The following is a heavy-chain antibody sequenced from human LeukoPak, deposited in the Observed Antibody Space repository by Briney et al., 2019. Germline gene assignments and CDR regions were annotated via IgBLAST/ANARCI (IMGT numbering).Heavy chain of an antibody. J-gene: IGHJ5*02. D-gene: IGHD6-13*01. CDR1: GGSINSYY. CDR3: ARDLNIAAAGNWFDP. V-gene: IGHV4-59*12. Sequence: SETLSLTCTVSGGSINSYYWSWIRQPPGMGLEWIGYFYYSGTTNYNPSLKSRVTMSVDTSKNQFSLKLSSVTAEDTAVYYCARDLNIAAAGNWFDPWGQGTLVTVSS. CDR2: FYYSGTT.